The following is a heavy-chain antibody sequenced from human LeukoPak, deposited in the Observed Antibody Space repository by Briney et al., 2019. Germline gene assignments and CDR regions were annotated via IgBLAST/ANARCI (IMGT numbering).Heavy chain of an antibody. D-gene: IGHD3-22*01. V-gene: IGHV3-7*01. Sequence: PTGGSLRLSCAASGFTFNNYWMAWVRQAPGKGLEWVANIKQDGSEKYYGDSVKGRFTISRDNAKNSLYLQMNSLRAEDTAVYYCATTYDGSGCDWGQGTLVTVSS. CDR2: IKQDGSEK. CDR3: ATTYDGSGCD. CDR1: GFTFNNYW. J-gene: IGHJ4*02.